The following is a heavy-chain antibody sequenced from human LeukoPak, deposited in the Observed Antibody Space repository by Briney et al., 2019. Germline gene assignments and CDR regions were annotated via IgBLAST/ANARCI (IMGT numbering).Heavy chain of an antibody. D-gene: IGHD4-17*01. CDR3: ARQTTVTLRVIDY. J-gene: IGHJ4*02. CDR1: GFTFSTYS. V-gene: IGHV3-48*02. CDR2: ISSSSSTI. Sequence: GGSLRLSCAASGFTFSTYSMNWVRQAPGKWLEWVSYISSSSSTIYYADSVKGRFTISRDSAKNSLYLQMNSLRDEDTAVYYCARQTTVTLRVIDYWGQGTLVIVSS.